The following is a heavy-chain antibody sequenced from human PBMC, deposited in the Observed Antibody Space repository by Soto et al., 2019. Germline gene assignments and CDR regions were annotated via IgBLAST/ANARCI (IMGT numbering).Heavy chain of an antibody. Sequence: PSETLSLTCTVSGDSVSSGGAYWSWIRQHPGKGLEWIGYIYYSGSANYTPSLKSRLTISVDTSQNQFSLKLSSVTAADTAVYYCARGWATMVRGVILDYWGQGTLVTVS. CDR3: ARGWATMVRGVILDY. CDR2: IYYSGSA. J-gene: IGHJ4*02. D-gene: IGHD3-10*01. CDR1: GDSVSSGGAY. V-gene: IGHV4-31*03.